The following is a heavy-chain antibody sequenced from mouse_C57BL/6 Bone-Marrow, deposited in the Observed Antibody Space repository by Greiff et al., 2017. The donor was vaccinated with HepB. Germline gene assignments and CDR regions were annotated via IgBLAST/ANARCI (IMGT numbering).Heavy chain of an antibody. D-gene: IGHD1-1*01. Sequence: VKLQQSGAELARPGASVKLSCKASGYTFTSYGISWVKQRTGQGLEWIGEIYPRSGNNYDNEKFKGKAKLTADKSSSTSYMELRSLTSEDSAVYFCARRLRAWFAYWGQGTLVTVSA. CDR1: GYTFTSYG. J-gene: IGHJ3*01. CDR3: ARRLRAWFAY. V-gene: IGHV1-81*01. CDR2: IYPRSGNN.